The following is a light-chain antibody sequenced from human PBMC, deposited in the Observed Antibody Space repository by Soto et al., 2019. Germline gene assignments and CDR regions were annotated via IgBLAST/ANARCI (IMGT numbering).Light chain of an antibody. CDR3: QQYNNWPQWT. Sequence: EIVMTQSPATLSVSPGERATLSCRASQSVSSNLAWYQKKPGQAPRLLIYGASTRATGIPARFSGSGSGTEFPLTISSLQSEEFAVYYCQQYNNWPQWTFGQGTKVEIK. V-gene: IGKV3-15*01. CDR1: QSVSSN. J-gene: IGKJ1*01. CDR2: GAS.